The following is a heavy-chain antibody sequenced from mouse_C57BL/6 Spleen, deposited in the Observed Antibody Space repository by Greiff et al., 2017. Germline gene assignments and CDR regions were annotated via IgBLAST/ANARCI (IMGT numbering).Heavy chain of an antibody. D-gene: IGHD3-2*02. V-gene: IGHV1-64*01. CDR2: IHPNSGST. J-gene: IGHJ3*01. Sequence: QVQLQQPGAELVKPGASVKLSCKASGYTFTSYWMHWVKQRPGQGLEWIGMIHPNSGSTNYNEKFKSKATLTVDKSSSTAYMQLSSLTSEDSAVYYCERYSSGDGAWFAYWGQGTLVTVSA. CDR1: GYTFTSYW. CDR3: ERYSSGDGAWFAY.